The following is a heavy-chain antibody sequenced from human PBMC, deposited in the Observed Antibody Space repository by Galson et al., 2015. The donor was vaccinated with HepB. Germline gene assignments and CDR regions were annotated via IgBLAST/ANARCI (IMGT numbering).Heavy chain of an antibody. V-gene: IGHV1-69*04. J-gene: IGHJ6*02. CDR3: ARDRCSSTSCQLRSYYYGMDV. Sequence: SVKVSCKASGGTFSSYTISWVRQAPGQGLEWMGRIIPILGIANYAQKFQGRVTITADKSTSTAYMELSSLRSEDTAVYYCARDRCSSTSCQLRSYYYGMDVWGQGTTVTVSS. CDR1: GGTFSSYT. CDR2: IIPILGIA. D-gene: IGHD2-2*01.